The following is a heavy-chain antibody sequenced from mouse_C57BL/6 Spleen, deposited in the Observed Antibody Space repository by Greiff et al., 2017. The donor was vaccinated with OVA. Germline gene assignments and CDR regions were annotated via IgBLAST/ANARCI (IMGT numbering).Heavy chain of an antibody. D-gene: IGHD1-3*01. CDR2: INPNYGTT. Sequence: VQLQQSGPELVKPGASVKISCKASGYSFTDYNMHWVKQSTGQSLEWIGVINPNYGTTSYNQKFKGKATLTVDQSSSTAYMQLNSLTSEDSAVYDCDSSRSNEGAMDDWGKGTSVTVSS. CDR3: DSSRSNEGAMDD. CDR1: GYSFTDYN. J-gene: IGHJ4*01. V-gene: IGHV1-39*01.